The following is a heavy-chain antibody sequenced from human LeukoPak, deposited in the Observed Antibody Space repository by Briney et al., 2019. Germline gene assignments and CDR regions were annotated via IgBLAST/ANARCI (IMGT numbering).Heavy chain of an antibody. V-gene: IGHV4-30-2*01. CDR2: IYHSGST. CDR3: ARGNAPPYGEVDP. Sequence: KPSETLSLTCTVSGGSISSGGYYWSWIRQPPGKGLEWIGYIYHSGSTYYNPSLKSRVTISVDRSKNQFSLKLSSVTAADTAVYYCARGNAPPYGEVDPWGQGTLVTVSS. D-gene: IGHD4/OR15-4a*01. J-gene: IGHJ5*02. CDR1: GGSISSGGYY.